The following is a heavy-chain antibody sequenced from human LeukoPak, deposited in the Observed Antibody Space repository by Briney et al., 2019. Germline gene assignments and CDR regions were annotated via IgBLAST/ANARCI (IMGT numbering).Heavy chain of an antibody. CDR3: ATSAVITIFGVVIHNYFDY. D-gene: IGHD3-3*01. CDR1: GFTFSYW. Sequence: GGSLRLSCAASGFTFSYWMSWVRQAPGKGLEWVANIKQDGSEKYYVDSVKGRFTISRDNAKNSLYLQMNSLRAEDTAVYYCATSAVITIFGVVIHNYFDYWGQGTLVTVSP. CDR2: IKQDGSEK. V-gene: IGHV3-7*01. J-gene: IGHJ4*02.